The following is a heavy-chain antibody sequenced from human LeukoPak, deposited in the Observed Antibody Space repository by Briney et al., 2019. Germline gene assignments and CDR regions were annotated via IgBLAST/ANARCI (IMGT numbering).Heavy chain of an antibody. D-gene: IGHD5-18*01. J-gene: IGHJ4*02. CDR1: GFTFDDFT. Sequence: GGSLRLSCATSGFTFDDFTMHWVRQPLGKGLEWVSLIGRRGDPKYYANSLEGRFTISRDNRRRYVFLQMNSLRPDDTAFYYCIKEGRGYKYGLRDWGQGTLVTVSS. CDR2: IGRRGDPK. V-gene: IGHV3-43*01. CDR3: IKEGRGYKYGLRD.